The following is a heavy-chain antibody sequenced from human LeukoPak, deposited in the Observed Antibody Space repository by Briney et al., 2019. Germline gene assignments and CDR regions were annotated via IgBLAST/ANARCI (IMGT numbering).Heavy chain of an antibody. D-gene: IGHD3-22*01. Sequence: GGSLRLSCAASGFTFSDYGIHWVRQAPGKGLEWVAVISYDGSNKYYADSVKGRFTISRDNSKNTLYLQMNSLRAEDTAVYYCAKDVREAYYDSSGYFDYWGQGTLVTVSS. CDR1: GFTFSDYG. J-gene: IGHJ4*02. CDR3: AKDVREAYYDSSGYFDY. V-gene: IGHV3-30*18. CDR2: ISYDGSNK.